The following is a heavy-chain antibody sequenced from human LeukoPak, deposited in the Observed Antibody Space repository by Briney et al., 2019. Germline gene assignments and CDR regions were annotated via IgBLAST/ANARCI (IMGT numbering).Heavy chain of an antibody. Sequence: GGFLRLSCAASGFTFSSYSMNWVRQAPGKGLEWVSSISSSSSYIYYADSVKGRFTISRDNAKNSLYLQMNSLRAEDTAVYYCARVVAQWLSYAFDIWGQGTMVTVSS. CDR3: ARVVAQWLSYAFDI. J-gene: IGHJ3*02. CDR1: GFTFSSYS. CDR2: ISSSSSYI. V-gene: IGHV3-21*01. D-gene: IGHD3-22*01.